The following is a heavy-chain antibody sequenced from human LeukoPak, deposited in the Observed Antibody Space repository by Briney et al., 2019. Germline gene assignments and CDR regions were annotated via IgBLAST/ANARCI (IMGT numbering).Heavy chain of an antibody. CDR2: ISSSSSYI. Sequence: PGGSLRLSCAASGFTFSSYSMNWVRQAPGKGLEWVSSISSSSSYIYYADSVKGRFTISRDNAKNSLYLQMNSLRAEDTAVYYCARDWALEGYSYGYGWFDPWGQGTLVTVSS. V-gene: IGHV3-21*01. J-gene: IGHJ5*02. CDR3: ARDWALEGYSYGYGWFDP. D-gene: IGHD5-18*01. CDR1: GFTFSSYS.